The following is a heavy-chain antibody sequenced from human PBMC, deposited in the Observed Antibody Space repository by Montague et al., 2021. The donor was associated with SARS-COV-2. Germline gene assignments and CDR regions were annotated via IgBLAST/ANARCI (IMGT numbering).Heavy chain of an antibody. CDR3: ARVGRQQLVRLSGMDV. CDR2: IYYSGST. V-gene: IGHV4-39*07. D-gene: IGHD6-13*01. Sequence: SEILSLTCTVSGGSISSSSYYWGWIRQPPGKGLEWFGSIYYSGSTXYNPSVKSRVTISVDTSKNQFSLKLSSVTAADTAVYYCARVGRQQLVRLSGMDVWGQGTRSPSP. CDR1: GGSISSSSYY. J-gene: IGHJ6*02.